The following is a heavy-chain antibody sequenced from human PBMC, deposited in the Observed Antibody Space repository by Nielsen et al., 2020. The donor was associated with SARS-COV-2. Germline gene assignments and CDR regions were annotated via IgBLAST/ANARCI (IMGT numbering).Heavy chain of an antibody. J-gene: IGHJ6*04. V-gene: IGHV3-23*01. CDR1: GFTLRDFA. CDR2: ISASGTST. CDR3: AKGGGLIALSQMDV. Sequence: GGSLRLSCAASGFTLRDFAMSWVRQAPGKGLEWVSRISASGTSTYYADSVKGRFSISRDNSKNTLYLQMNSLRAEDTAVYYCAKGGGLIALSQMDVWGKGTTVTVSS. D-gene: IGHD3-16*02.